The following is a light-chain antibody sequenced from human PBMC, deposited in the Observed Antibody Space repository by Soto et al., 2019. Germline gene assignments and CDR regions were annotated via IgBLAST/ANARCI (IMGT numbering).Light chain of an antibody. Sequence: DIQMTQSPSSLSASLGDRVTITCRASQSISSYLNWYQQKPGKAPKLLIYAASSLQTGVPSRFRGSGSGTDFTLTVSSLQPEDFETYYCQQTSSFPLTFGGGTKVDIK. CDR2: AAS. CDR1: QSISSY. V-gene: IGKV1-39*01. CDR3: QQTSSFPLT. J-gene: IGKJ4*01.